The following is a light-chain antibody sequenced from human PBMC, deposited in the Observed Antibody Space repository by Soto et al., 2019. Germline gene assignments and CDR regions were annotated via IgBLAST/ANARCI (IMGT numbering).Light chain of an antibody. V-gene: IGKV1-5*03. CDR3: QQYNSYSWT. J-gene: IGKJ1*01. CDR2: KAS. Sequence: DIQMTQSPSTLSESVGDRVTITCRASQSISSWLAWYQQKPGKDPKLLIYKASSLESGVPSRFSGSGSGTEFTLTISSLQPDDFATYYCQQYNSYSWTFGQGTKVEIK. CDR1: QSISSW.